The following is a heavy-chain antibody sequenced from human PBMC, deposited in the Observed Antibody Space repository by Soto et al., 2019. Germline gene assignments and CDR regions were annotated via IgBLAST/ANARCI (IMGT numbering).Heavy chain of an antibody. J-gene: IGHJ4*02. CDR2: INPSGGST. V-gene: IGHV1-46*01. CDR3: ARDVHFWPFNYYDSSAITRDY. D-gene: IGHD3-22*01. Sequence: ASVKVSCKASGYTFTSYYMHWVRQAPGQGLEWMGIINPSGGSTSYAQKFQGRVTMTRDTSTSTVYMELSSLRSEDTAVYYCARDVHFWPFNYYDSSAITRDYWGQGTLVTVSS. CDR1: GYTFTSYY.